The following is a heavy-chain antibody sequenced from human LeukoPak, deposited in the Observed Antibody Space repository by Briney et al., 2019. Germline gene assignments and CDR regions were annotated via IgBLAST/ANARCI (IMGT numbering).Heavy chain of an antibody. J-gene: IGHJ6*04. CDR1: GFTFSGYG. CDR2: IWYDGSNK. V-gene: IGHV3-33*01. CDR3: AGVETMVRGVIKAHYYYYYGMDV. Sequence: PGGSLRLSCAASGFTFSGYGMHWVRQAPGKGLERVAVIWYDGSNKYYADSVKGRFTISRDNSKNTLYLQMNSLRAEDTAVYYCAGVETMVRGVIKAHYYYYYGMDVWGKGTTVTVSS. D-gene: IGHD3-10*01.